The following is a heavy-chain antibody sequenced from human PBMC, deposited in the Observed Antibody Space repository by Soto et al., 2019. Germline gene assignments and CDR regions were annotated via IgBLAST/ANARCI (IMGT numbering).Heavy chain of an antibody. V-gene: IGHV3-30*18. D-gene: IGHD6-19*01. CDR1: GFTFSRYG. CDR3: AKDPMQKTSGGYFDY. CDR2: VSYDGSDE. Sequence: QVQLVESGGGMVQPGRSLRLSCAASGFTFSRYGMHWVRQAPGKGLEWVAVVSYDGSDEDYADSVKGRFTISRDNSKNTVYLQINSVKAEDTAVYYCAKDPMQKTSGGYFDYWGQGALVTVSS. J-gene: IGHJ4*02.